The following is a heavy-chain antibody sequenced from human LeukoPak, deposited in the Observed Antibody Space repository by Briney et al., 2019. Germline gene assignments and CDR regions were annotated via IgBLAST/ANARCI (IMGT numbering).Heavy chain of an antibody. V-gene: IGHV3-30-3*01. CDR2: ISYDGSNK. Sequence: GGSLRLSCAASGFTFSSYAMHWVRQAPGKGLEWVAVISYDGSNKYYADSVKGRFTISRDNSKNTLYLQMNSLRAEDTAVYYCARAQHYDSSGYYLHWGQGTLVTVSS. J-gene: IGHJ4*02. CDR3: ARAQHYDSSGYYLH. CDR1: GFTFSSYA. D-gene: IGHD3-22*01.